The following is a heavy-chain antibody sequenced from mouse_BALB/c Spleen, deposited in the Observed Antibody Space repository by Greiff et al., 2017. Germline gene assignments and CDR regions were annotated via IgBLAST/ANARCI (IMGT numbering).Heavy chain of an antibody. V-gene: IGHV7-3*02. CDR2: IRNKANGYTT. D-gene: IGHD1-1*01. Sequence: EVKVVESGGGLVQPGGSLRLSCATSGFTFTDYYMSWVRQPPGKALEWLGFIRNKANGYTTEYSASVKGRFTISRDNSQSILYLQMNTLRAEDSATYYCARYYYGSRYFDVWGAGTTVTVSS. J-gene: IGHJ1*01. CDR3: ARYYYGSRYFDV. CDR1: GFTFTDYY.